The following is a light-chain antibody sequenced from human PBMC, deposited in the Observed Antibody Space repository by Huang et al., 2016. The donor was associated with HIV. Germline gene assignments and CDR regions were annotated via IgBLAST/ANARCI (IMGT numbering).Light chain of an antibody. CDR1: QSLLQNNGYDY. CDR2: LGS. CDR3: MQDLRTPYT. J-gene: IGKJ2*01. Sequence: DIVMTQSPLSLPVVPGASASISCMASQSLLQNNGYDYVRSCLQKTGQSPQFLVSLGSNSAPGGPDRCIGSGSGGHVTLNSSRVEAEDAGVYYCMQDLRTPYTFGQGTKLEI. V-gene: IGKV2-28*01.